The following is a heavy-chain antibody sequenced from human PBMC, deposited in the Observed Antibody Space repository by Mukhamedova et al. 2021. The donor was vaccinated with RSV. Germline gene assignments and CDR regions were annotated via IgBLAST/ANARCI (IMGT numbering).Heavy chain of an antibody. D-gene: IGHD3-3*01. V-gene: IGHV3-11*01. CDR3: ARSGVESRPGAFDI. J-gene: IGHJ3*02. Sequence: YADAVRGRFTITRDNTKNSLWLHMNSLRAEDTAVYYCARSGVESRPGAFDIWGQGTNVTVSS.